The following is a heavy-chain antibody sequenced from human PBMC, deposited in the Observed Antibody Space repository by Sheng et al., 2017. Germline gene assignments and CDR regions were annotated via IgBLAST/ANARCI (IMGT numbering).Heavy chain of an antibody. V-gene: IGHV4-4*07. CDR3: AREYGQLLYYYYYYYMDV. D-gene: IGHD2-2*01. J-gene: IGHJ6*03. CDR2: IYTSGST. CDR1: GGSISSYY. Sequence: QVQLQESGPGLVKPSETLSLTCTVSGGSISSYYWSWIRQPAGKGLEWIGRIYTSGSTNYNPSLKSRVTMSVDTSKNQFSLKLSSVTAADTAVYYCAREYGQLLYYYYYYYMDVWGKGTTVTVSS.